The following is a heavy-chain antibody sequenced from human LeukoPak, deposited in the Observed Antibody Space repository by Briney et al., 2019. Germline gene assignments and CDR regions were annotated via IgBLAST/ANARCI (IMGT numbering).Heavy chain of an antibody. CDR2: IWYDGSNK. CDR3: ARGVPRIAAARPYY. D-gene: IGHD6-13*01. Sequence: PGGSLRLSCAASGFTFSSYGMHWVRQAPGKGLEWVAVIWYDGSNKYYADSVKGRFTISRDNSKNTLYLQMNSLRAEDTAVYCCARGVPRIAAARPYYWGRGTLVTVSS. V-gene: IGHV3-33*01. CDR1: GFTFSSYG. J-gene: IGHJ4*02.